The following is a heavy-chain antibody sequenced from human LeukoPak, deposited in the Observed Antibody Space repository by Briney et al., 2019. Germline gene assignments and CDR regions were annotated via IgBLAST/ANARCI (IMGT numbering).Heavy chain of an antibody. J-gene: IGHJ5*02. CDR2: INHSGST. CDR1: GGSFSGYY. V-gene: IGHV4-34*01. D-gene: IGHD3-9*01. Sequence: SETLSLTCAVYGGSFSGYYWSWIRQPPGKGLEWIGEINHSGSTNYNPSLKSRVTISVDTSKNQFSLKLSSVTAADTAVYYCARGLLRYFDWLSPRWFDPRGQGTLVTVSS. CDR3: ARGLLRYFDWLSPRWFDP.